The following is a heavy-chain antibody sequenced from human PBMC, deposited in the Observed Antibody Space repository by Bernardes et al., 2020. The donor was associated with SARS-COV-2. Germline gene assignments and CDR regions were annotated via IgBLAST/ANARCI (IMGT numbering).Heavy chain of an antibody. D-gene: IGHD6-6*01. CDR3: ATHSDSSERGSFDL. V-gene: IGHV5-51*01. J-gene: IGHJ3*01. Sequence: GESLNLSCHDSGYSFTSHWIAWVRQMPGKGLEWMGMIYPDDSESRFSPSFQGRVTISADKSINTAYLQWTSVKASDTAMYYCATHSDSSERGSFDLWGQGTLVSVSS. CDR2: IYPDDSES. CDR1: GYSFTSHW.